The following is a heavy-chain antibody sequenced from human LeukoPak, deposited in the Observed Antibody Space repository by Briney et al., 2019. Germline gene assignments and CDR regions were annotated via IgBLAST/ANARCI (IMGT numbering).Heavy chain of an antibody. CDR3: ASDIRSTYFNY. V-gene: IGHV3-33*01. CDR2: IWYDGSNQ. CDR1: GFTFRNYG. Sequence: GRSLRLSCAASGFTFRNYGMHWVREAPGKGVEGGAVIWYDGSNQYYADSVRGRVTISRDNSKNILYLQMNSLRAEDMAVYYCASDIRSTYFNYWGQGTLVVVSS. J-gene: IGHJ4*02. D-gene: IGHD4-17*01.